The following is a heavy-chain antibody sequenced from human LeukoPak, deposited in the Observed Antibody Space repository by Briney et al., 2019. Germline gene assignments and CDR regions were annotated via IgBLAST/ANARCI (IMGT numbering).Heavy chain of an antibody. J-gene: IGHJ3*02. V-gene: IGHV3-23*01. Sequence: GGSLRLSCAASGFTFRSYAMSWVRQAPGKGLEWVSAINGSGGSTYYADFVKGRFTISRDKSKNTLYLQMNSLRAEDTAVYYCADIVVVPAAHRSDAFDIWGQGTMVTVSS. D-gene: IGHD2-2*01. CDR1: GFTFRSYA. CDR2: INGSGGST. CDR3: ADIVVVPAAHRSDAFDI.